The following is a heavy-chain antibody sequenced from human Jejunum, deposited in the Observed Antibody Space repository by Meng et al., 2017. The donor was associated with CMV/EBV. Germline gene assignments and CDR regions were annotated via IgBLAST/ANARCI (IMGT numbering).Heavy chain of an antibody. CDR2: IVYIGTT. CDR1: GSCSRSWRSL. V-gene: IGHV4-39*07. Sequence: QQAERRPGAAKPPKPLHPRWTVLGSCSRSWRSLWGWIRQHPRKGLVLVGSIVYIGTTFINPSLKPRVSISADTAKNQFSLNVNPLTAADTAVYYFARAPIRASRHNFWDPWGQGTLVTVSS. D-gene: IGHD1-1*01. CDR3: ARAPIRASRHNFWDP. J-gene: IGHJ5*02.